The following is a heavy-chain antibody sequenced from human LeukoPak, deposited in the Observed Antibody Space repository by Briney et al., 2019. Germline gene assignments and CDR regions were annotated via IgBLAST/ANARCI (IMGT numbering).Heavy chain of an antibody. Sequence: MSSETLSLTCSVSGGSISSYYWSWIRQPPGKGLEWIGYIYYSGSTNYNPSLKSRVTISVDTSKNQFSLKLSSVTAADTAVYYCARDSITMVRGVFGAFDIWGQGTMVTVSS. CDR1: GGSISSYY. J-gene: IGHJ3*02. CDR2: IYYSGST. V-gene: IGHV4-59*01. CDR3: ARDSITMVRGVFGAFDI. D-gene: IGHD3-10*01.